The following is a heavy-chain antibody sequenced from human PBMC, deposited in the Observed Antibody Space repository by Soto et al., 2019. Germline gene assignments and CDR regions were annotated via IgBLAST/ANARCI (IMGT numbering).Heavy chain of an antibody. CDR3: AGPNWNYDNDAFDI. D-gene: IGHD1-7*01. CDR2: INSDGSST. J-gene: IGHJ3*02. CDR1: GFTFSSYW. Sequence: EVQLVESGGGLVQPGGSLRLSCAASGFTFSSYWMHWVRQAPGKGLVWVSRINSDGSSTSYADSVKGRFTISRDNAKNTLYLQMNSLRAEDTAVYYCAGPNWNYDNDAFDIWGQGTMVTGSS. V-gene: IGHV3-74*01.